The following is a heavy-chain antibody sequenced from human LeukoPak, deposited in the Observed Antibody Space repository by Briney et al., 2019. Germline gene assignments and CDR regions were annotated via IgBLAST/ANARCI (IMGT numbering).Heavy chain of an antibody. V-gene: IGHV3-73*01. CDR1: GFTFSGSA. CDR3: TANYDILTSFPDY. D-gene: IGHD3-9*01. CDR2: IRSKANSYAT. Sequence: GGSLRLSCAASGFTFSGSAMHWVRQASGRGLEWVRRIRSKANSYATAYAASVKGRFTISRDDSKNTAYLQMNSLKTEDTAVYYCTANYDILTSFPDYWGQGTLVTVSS. J-gene: IGHJ4*02.